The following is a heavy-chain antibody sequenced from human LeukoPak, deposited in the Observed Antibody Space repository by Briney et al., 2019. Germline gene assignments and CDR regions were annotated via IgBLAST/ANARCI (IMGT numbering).Heavy chain of an antibody. CDR1: GFIFSSYA. D-gene: IGHD6-19*01. CDR2: IWHYGNNK. CDR3: AKDYSIAVTGSDY. Sequence: PGGSLRLSCAASGFIFSSYAMHWVRQAPGKGLEWVAVIWHYGNNKYYADSVKGRFTISRDNSKNTLYLQMNSLRAEDTAVYYCAKDYSIAVTGSDYWGQGTPVTVSS. V-gene: IGHV3-33*06. J-gene: IGHJ4*02.